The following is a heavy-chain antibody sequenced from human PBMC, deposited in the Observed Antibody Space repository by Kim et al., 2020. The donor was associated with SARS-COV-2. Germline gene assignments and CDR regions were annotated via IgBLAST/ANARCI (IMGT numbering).Heavy chain of an antibody. V-gene: IGHV3-23*01. Sequence: GGSLRLSCAASRFTFSSSAMTWVRQAPGKGLEWVASIFGSGHGSYYADSMKGRFVISRDNSKNTLYLQMDNLRADDAGVYYCARNLPLTSVTFLWYFDLWGRGT. D-gene: IGHD3-10*01. CDR2: IFGSGHGS. J-gene: IGHJ2*01. CDR1: RFTFSSSA. CDR3: ARNLPLTSVTFLWYFDL.